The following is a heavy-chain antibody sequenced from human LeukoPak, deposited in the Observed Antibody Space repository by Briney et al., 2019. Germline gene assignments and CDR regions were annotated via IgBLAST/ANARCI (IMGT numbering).Heavy chain of an antibody. J-gene: IGHJ3*02. V-gene: IGHV3-48*01. D-gene: IGHD6-19*01. CDR1: RFTFSSYS. CDR2: INSGSSTI. CDR3: ARDGVVVAGTRPAFDI. Sequence: QAGGSLRLSCAGSRFTFSSYSMNWVRQAPGKGLEWVSYINSGSSTIYYADSVKGRFTISRDNAKNSLYLQMNSLRGEDTAVYYCARDGVVVAGTRPAFDIWGQGTMVTVSS.